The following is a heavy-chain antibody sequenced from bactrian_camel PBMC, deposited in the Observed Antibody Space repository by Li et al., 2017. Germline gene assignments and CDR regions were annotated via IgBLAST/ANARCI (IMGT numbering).Heavy chain of an antibody. V-gene: IGHV3S53*01. CDR1: GNTHNSNY. Sequence: HVQLVESGGGSVQAGGSLKLSCVASGNTHNSNYMGWFRQSPGKEREGVAVIDSDGNAVYADSVKGRFTISKDSAKNTVYLQMNSLKVEDTAMYYCAAGGGNGAFCYTGERSMNYWGQGTQVTVS. CDR2: IDSDGNA. CDR3: AAGGGNGAFCYTGERSMNY. D-gene: IGHD2*01. J-gene: IGHJ4*01.